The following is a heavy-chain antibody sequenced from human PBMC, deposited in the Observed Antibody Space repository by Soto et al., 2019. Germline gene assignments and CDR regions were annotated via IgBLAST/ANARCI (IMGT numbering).Heavy chain of an antibody. CDR2: IYYSGST. Sequence: PSETLSLTCTVSGGSISSPDHHWTWIRQSPGKGLEWIGYIYYSGSTYYNPSLKSRVTISVDTSKSQFSLKLSSVTAADTAVYYCARDRAYYESSGLYFDYWGQGTLVTVSS. CDR1: GGSISSPDHH. V-gene: IGHV4-30-4*02. D-gene: IGHD3-22*01. CDR3: ARDRAYYESSGLYFDY. J-gene: IGHJ4*02.